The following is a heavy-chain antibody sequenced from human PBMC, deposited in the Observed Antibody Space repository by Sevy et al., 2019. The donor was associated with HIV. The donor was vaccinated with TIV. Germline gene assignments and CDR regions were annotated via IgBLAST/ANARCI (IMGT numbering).Heavy chain of an antibody. CDR2: ISSDGSDE. Sequence: GGSLRLSCEGTGFTFSGYTFHWVRQAPGKGLEWVALISSDGSDEFYADSVKGRFTISRDNSKNTVLLQLNSLRVDDTAVYWCAHRGVDAYNPYFDSWGQGTLVTVSS. CDR1: GFTFSGYT. CDR3: AHRGVDAYNPYFDS. J-gene: IGHJ4*02. D-gene: IGHD5-12*01. V-gene: IGHV3-30*12.